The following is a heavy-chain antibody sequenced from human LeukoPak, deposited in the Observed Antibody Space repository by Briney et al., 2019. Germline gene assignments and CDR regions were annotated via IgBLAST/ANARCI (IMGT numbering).Heavy chain of an antibody. CDR1: GYTFTSYD. J-gene: IGHJ4*02. D-gene: IGHD3-10*01. Sequence: GASVKVSCKASGYTFTSYDINWVRQATGQGLEWMGWISPNSGNTSYAQKFQGRVTMTRNTSISTAYMELSSLRSEDTAVYYCARGTVGPLWFGGYWGQGTPVTVSS. V-gene: IGHV1-8*01. CDR2: ISPNSGNT. CDR3: ARGTVGPLWFGGY.